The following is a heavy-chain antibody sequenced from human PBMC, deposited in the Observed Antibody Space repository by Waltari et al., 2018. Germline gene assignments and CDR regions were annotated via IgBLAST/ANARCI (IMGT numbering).Heavy chain of an antibody. J-gene: IGHJ6*03. D-gene: IGHD2-21*01. Sequence: GASVKVSCKASGYTFSDYAIHWVRQAPGLRLEWMGWVNAGNGNTKYSQKFQGRVTITRDTSASTAYMELSSLRSEDTAVYYCARDEKAVVINYYYYYMDVWGKGTTVTVSS. V-gene: IGHV1-3*01. CDR3: ARDEKAVVINYYYYYMDV. CDR1: GYTFSDYA. CDR2: VNAGNGNT.